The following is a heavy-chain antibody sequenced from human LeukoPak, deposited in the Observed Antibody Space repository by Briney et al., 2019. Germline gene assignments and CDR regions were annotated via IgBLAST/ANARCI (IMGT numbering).Heavy chain of an antibody. CDR1: GESTSGFY. Sequence: SETLSLTCTVSGESTSGFYWTWIRQPPGKGLEWIGYIYYSGSTNCNPSLKSRVTISVDTSKDQFSLKLSSVAAADTAVYYCARGVVIAPQTFDYWGQGTLVTVSS. V-gene: IGHV4-59*01. J-gene: IGHJ4*02. CDR3: ARGVVIAPQTFDY. CDR2: IYYSGST. D-gene: IGHD2-21*01.